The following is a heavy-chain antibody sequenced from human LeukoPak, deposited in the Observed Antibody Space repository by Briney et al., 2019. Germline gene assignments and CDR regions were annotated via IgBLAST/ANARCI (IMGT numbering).Heavy chain of an antibody. CDR3: ARHEDIAVAAIHYFDY. CDR1: GGSISSYY. D-gene: IGHD6-19*01. CDR2: IYYSGST. J-gene: IGHJ4*02. Sequence: SETLSLTCTVSGGSISSYYWSWIRQPPGKGLEWIGYIYYSGSTNYNPSLKSRVTISVDTSKNQSSLKLSSVTAADTAVYYCARHEDIAVAAIHYFDYWGQGTLVTVSS. V-gene: IGHV4-59*08.